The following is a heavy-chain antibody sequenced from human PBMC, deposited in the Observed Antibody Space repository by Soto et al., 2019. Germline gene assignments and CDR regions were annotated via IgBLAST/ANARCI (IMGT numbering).Heavy chain of an antibody. CDR2: IYYSGST. CDR3: ARWGYCSGGSCYPTPYYYYGMDV. D-gene: IGHD2-15*01. Sequence: LCGGSISSGDYYWSWIRQPPGKGLEWIGYIYYSGSTYYNPSLKSRVTISVDTSKNQFSLKLSSVTAADTAVYYCARWGYCSGGSCYPTPYYYYGMDVWGQGTTVTVSS. V-gene: IGHV4-30-4*01. J-gene: IGHJ6*02. CDR1: GGSISSGDYY.